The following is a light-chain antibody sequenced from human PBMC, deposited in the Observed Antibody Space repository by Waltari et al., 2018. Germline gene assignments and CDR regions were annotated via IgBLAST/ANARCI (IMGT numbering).Light chain of an antibody. CDR2: YET. Sequence: SYVLTRTPSVSVAPGTTARIPCGGNNIGSYSVHWYQQKPGQAPVLVIYYETDRPSGIPERFSGSNSGITATLTISRVEAGDEADYYCQVWNRTSDHRVFGGGTKLTVL. CDR1: NIGSYS. V-gene: IGLV3-21*04. CDR3: QVWNRTSDHRV. J-gene: IGLJ2*01.